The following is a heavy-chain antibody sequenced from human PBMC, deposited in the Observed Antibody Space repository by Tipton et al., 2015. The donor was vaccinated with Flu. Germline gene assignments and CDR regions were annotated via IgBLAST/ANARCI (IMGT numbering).Heavy chain of an antibody. V-gene: IGHV4-39*01. CDR1: GGSISSSTDY. D-gene: IGHD4-11*01. CDR2: IHRSGNT. Sequence: TLSLTCIVSGGSISSSTDYWGWIRQPPGKGLEWIGNIHRSGNTYHNPSLKSRVTISVDTSENQFSLKLSSVTAADTAVYYCARRDYSNYVSEPKNWFHPWGQGTLVTVSS. CDR3: ARRDYSNYVSEPKNWFHP. J-gene: IGHJ5*02.